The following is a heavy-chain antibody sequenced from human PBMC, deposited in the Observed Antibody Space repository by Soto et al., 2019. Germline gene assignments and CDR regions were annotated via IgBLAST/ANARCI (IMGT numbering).Heavy chain of an antibody. J-gene: IGHJ6*02. V-gene: IGHV4-31*03. D-gene: IGHD4-17*01. CDR2: IHYSGST. CDR3: ARALHMTTVTTGGYYDSPFDV. CDR1: GDSASSGGYY. Sequence: PSETLSLTCTVSGDSASSGGYYWTWIRQHPGKGLERIGNIHYSGSTYYTPSLKSRLTISVDTSNNQFSLKLSSVTAAATAVYYCARALHMTTVTTGGYYDSPFDVWGQGTTVTVSS.